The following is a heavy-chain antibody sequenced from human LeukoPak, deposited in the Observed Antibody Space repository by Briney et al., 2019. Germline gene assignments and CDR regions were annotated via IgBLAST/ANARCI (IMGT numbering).Heavy chain of an antibody. J-gene: IGHJ4*02. V-gene: IGHV3-43*01. Sequence: TGGSLRLSCAASGFTFDDYTMHWVRQAPGKGLEWVSLISWDGGSTYYADSVKGRFTISRDNSKNSLYLQMNSLRTVDTALYYCATGYRGGYYPDYWGQGTLVTVSS. D-gene: IGHD3-22*01. CDR2: ISWDGGST. CDR1: GFTFDDYT. CDR3: ATGYRGGYYPDY.